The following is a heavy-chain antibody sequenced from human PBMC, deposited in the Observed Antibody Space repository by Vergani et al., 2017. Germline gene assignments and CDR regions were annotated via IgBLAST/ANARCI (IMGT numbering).Heavy chain of an antibody. D-gene: IGHD5-24*01. CDR3: ARGKRWLQLHKALRWDY. J-gene: IGHJ4*02. CDR1: GFTFSNAW. CDR2: IKSKTDGGTT. V-gene: IGHV3-15*01. Sequence: EVQLVESGGGLVKPGGSLRLSCAASGFTFSNAWMSWVRQAPGKGLEWVGRIKSKTDGGTTDYAAPVKGRCTISRDDSKNTLYLQMNSLRAEDTAVYYCARGKRWLQLHKALRWDYWGQGTLVTVSS.